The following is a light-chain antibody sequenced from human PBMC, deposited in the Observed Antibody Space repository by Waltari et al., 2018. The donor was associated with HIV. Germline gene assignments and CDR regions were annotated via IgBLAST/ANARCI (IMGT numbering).Light chain of an antibody. V-gene: IGLV1-47*01. CDR3: AAWDDSLRGLV. Sequence: QSVLTQPPSASGTPGQRVTIPCSGSSSNLGSNYVFWYQQLPGTAPKLVIYRNKQRPSGVPDRFSGSKSGTSASLAISGLRSEDEADYYCAAWDDSLRGLVFGGGTKLTVL. J-gene: IGLJ3*02. CDR1: SSNLGSNY. CDR2: RNK.